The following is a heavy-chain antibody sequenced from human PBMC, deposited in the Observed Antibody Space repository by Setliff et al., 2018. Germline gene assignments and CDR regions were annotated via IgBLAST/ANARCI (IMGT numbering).Heavy chain of an antibody. J-gene: IGHJ6*03. CDR3: ARDQGRDYYYYYYMDV. Sequence: NPSETLSLTCTVSGGSISSHYWSWIRQPPGKGLEWIGYIYYSGSTNYNPSLKSRVTISVDTSKNQFSLKLSSVTAADTAVYYCARDQGRDYYYYYYMDVWGKGTTVTVS. CDR2: IYYSGST. CDR1: GGSISSHY. V-gene: IGHV4-59*11. D-gene: IGHD3-10*01.